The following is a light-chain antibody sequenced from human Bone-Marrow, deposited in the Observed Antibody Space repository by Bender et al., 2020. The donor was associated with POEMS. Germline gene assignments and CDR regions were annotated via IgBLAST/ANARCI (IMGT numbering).Light chain of an antibody. Sequence: QSVLTQPPSASGTPGQRVTISCSGGSSNIGAHAVNWYQHLPGTAPKLLIYSSHRRPSEVPDRFSGHRSGTSASLAISGLKSEDEADYCCAVWDDSLNGWVFGGGTKLTVL. CDR3: AVWDDSLNGWV. CDR1: SSNIGAHA. CDR2: SSH. J-gene: IGLJ3*02. V-gene: IGLV1-44*01.